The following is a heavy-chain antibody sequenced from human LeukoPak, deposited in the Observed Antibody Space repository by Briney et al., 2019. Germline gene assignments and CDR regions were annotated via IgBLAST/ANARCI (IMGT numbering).Heavy chain of an antibody. V-gene: IGHV3-30-3*01. CDR2: ISYDGSNK. CDR1: GFTFSSYA. CDR3: ARAPPHYFDY. J-gene: IGHJ4*02. Sequence: PGGSLRLSCAASGFTFSSYAMHWVRQAPGKGLEWVAVISYDGSNKYYADSVKGRFTISRDNSKNTLYLQMNSLRAEDTGVYYCARAPPHYFDYWGQGTLVTVSS.